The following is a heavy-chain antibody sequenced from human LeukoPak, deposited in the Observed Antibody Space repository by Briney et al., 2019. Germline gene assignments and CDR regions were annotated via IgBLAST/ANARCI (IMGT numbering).Heavy chain of an antibody. CDR2: IASETYGGTA. V-gene: IGHV3-49*04. CDR3: TRDQTPYY. J-gene: IGHJ4*02. Sequence: GGSLRPSCTASGFTFGDYAMTWVRQTPGKGLEWVGFIASETYGGTAVYAASVKGRFIISRDDSKSIAYLQMNSLKTEDTAVYYCTRDQTPYYWGQGTLVTVSS. CDR1: GFTFGDYA.